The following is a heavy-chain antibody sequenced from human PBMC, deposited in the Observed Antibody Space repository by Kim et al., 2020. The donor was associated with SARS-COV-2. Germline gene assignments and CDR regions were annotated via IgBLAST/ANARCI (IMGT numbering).Heavy chain of an antibody. D-gene: IGHD4-4*01. CDR1: GFTFSDYY. J-gene: IGHJ6*02. CDR2: ISSSSSYT. V-gene: IGHV3-11*05. Sequence: GGSLRLSCAASGFTFSDYYMSWIRQAPGKGLEWVSYISSSSSYTNYADSVKGRFTISRDNAKNSLYLQMNSLRAEDTAVYYCARVTTPKPGVSERPQYGMDVWGQGTTVTVSS. CDR3: ARVTTPKPGVSERPQYGMDV.